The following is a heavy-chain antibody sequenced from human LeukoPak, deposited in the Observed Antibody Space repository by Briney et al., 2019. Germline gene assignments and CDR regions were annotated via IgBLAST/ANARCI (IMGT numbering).Heavy chain of an antibody. J-gene: IGHJ4*02. CDR3: AKAAAAAGEYYFDY. CDR2: IWYDGSNK. CDR1: GFTFSSYG. Sequence: TGGSLRLSCAASGFTFSSYGMHWVRQAPGKGLEWVAVIWYDGSNKYYADSVKGRFTISRDNSKNTLYLQMNSLRAEDTAVYYCAKAAAAAGEYYFDYWGQGTLVTVSS. D-gene: IGHD6-13*01. V-gene: IGHV3-33*06.